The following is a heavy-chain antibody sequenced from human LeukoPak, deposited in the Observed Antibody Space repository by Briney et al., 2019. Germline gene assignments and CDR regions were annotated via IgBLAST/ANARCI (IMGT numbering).Heavy chain of an antibody. CDR2: IYYSGST. CDR1: GGSISSYY. CDR3: ARGGDSSGYYYPLFGY. D-gene: IGHD3-22*01. J-gene: IGHJ4*02. Sequence: PSETLSLTCTVSGGSISSYYWSWIRRPPGKGLEWIGYIYYSGSTNYNPSLKSRVAISVDTSKNQFSLKLSSVTAADTAVYYCARGGDSSGYYYPLFGYWGQGTLVTVSS. V-gene: IGHV4-59*01.